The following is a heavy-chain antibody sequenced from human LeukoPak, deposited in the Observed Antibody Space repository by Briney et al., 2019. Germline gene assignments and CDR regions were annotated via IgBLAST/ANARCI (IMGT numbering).Heavy chain of an antibody. CDR2: IYYSGST. CDR1: GGSISSGDYY. Sequence: SETLSLTCTGSGGSISSGDYYWSWIRQPPGKGREWIGYIYYSGSTYYNPSLKSRVTVSVDTSNNQVSLRLSSVTAADTAVYYCARDTYSSGWYDYWGQGTLVTVSS. J-gene: IGHJ4*02. CDR3: ARDTYSSGWYDY. V-gene: IGHV4-30-4*08. D-gene: IGHD6-19*01.